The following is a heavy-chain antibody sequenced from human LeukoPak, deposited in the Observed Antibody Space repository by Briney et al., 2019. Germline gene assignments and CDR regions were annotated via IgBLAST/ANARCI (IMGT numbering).Heavy chain of an antibody. CDR1: GYTFTSYG. V-gene: IGHV1-18*04. Sequence: ASVKVSCKASGYTFTSYGIRWVRQAPGQGLEWMGWISAYHGNTNYAQKLQGRVTMTTDTSTSTAYMELRSLRSDDTAVYYCARDLSQYCSGGSCYYMVYWGQGTLVTVSS. CDR3: ARDLSQYCSGGSCYYMVY. D-gene: IGHD2-15*01. J-gene: IGHJ4*02. CDR2: ISAYHGNT.